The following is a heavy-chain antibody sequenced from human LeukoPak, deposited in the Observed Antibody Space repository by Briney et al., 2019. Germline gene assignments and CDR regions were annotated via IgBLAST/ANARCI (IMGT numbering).Heavy chain of an antibody. Sequence: GRSLRLSCAASGFTFSSYAMHWVRQAPGKGLEWVAVISYDGSNKYYADSVKGRFTISRDNSKNTLYLQMNSLRAEDTAVYYCATSTLAVAGVRYYYYSMDVWGKGTTVTVSS. D-gene: IGHD6-19*01. CDR2: ISYDGSNK. CDR1: GFTFSSYA. CDR3: ATSTLAVAGVRYYYYSMDV. J-gene: IGHJ6*04. V-gene: IGHV3-30*04.